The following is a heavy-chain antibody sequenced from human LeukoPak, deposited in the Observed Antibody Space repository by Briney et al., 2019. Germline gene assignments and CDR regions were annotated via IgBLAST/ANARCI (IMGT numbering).Heavy chain of an antibody. Sequence: PSETLSLTCAVYGGSFSGYYWSWIRQPPGKGLEGIGEINHSGSTNYNPSLKGRVTISVDTSKNQFSLKLSSVTAADTAVYYCARGGGDYGIFDYWGQGTLVTVSS. D-gene: IGHD4-17*01. V-gene: IGHV4-34*01. CDR2: INHSGST. CDR1: GGSFSGYY. CDR3: ARGGGDYGIFDY. J-gene: IGHJ4*02.